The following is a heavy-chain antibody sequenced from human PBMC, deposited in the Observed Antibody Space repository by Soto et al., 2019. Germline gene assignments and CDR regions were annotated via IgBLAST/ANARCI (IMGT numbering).Heavy chain of an antibody. CDR3: AKALGELSPESFDY. Sequence: QVQLVESGGGVVQPGRSLRLSCAASGFTFSDYAMHWVRQAPGKGLEWVAIMSYDGNNQYYTDSVKGRFTISRDNFKNTLCLQMNSLRTEDTALYYCAKALGELSPESFDYWGQGILVTVSS. CDR2: MSYDGNNQ. CDR1: GFTFSDYA. D-gene: IGHD3-16*02. J-gene: IGHJ4*02. V-gene: IGHV3-30*18.